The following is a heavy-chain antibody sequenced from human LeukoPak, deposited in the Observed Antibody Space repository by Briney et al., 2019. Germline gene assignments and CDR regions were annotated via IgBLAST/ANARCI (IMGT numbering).Heavy chain of an antibody. V-gene: IGHV4-59*01. CDR1: GGSISSYY. D-gene: IGHD5-12*01. J-gene: IGHJ6*02. Sequence: SETLSLTCTVSGGSISSYYWSWIRQPPGKGLEWIGYIYYSGSTNYNPSLKSRVTISVDTSKNQFSLKLGSVTAADTAVYYCARDRSGYDYYYYYYGMDVWGQGTLVTVSS. CDR2: IYYSGST. CDR3: ARDRSGYDYYYYYYGMDV.